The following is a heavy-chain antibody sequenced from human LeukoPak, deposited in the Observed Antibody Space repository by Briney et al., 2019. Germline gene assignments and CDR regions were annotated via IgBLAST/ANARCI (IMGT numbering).Heavy chain of an antibody. CDR3: ARDLLGYCSSTSCYVDAFDI. D-gene: IGHD2-2*01. J-gene: IGHJ3*02. CDR1: GFTFSDYY. V-gene: IGHV3-11*04. Sequence: GGSLRLSCAASGFTFSDYYMSWIRQAPGKGLEWVSYISSSGSTIYYADSVKGRFTISRDNAKNSLYLQMNSLRAEDTAVYYCARDLLGYCSSTSCYVDAFDIWGQGTMVTVSS. CDR2: ISSSGSTI.